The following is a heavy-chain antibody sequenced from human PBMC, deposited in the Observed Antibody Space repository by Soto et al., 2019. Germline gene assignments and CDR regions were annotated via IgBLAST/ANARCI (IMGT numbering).Heavy chain of an antibody. D-gene: IGHD3-3*02. V-gene: IGHV1-18*04. J-gene: IGHJ4*02. Sequence: QVPLVQSGAVVRKHGASVKVSCRGSGYTFGNFGISWLREAPGQGLEWMGWISAYNGNTHYAQRLQGRVTLTTDMSRSTGYMELRSLTPDDTAVYFCARDVPATAAFLWDFWGQGTLVTVSS. CDR2: ISAYNGNT. CDR1: GYTFGNFG. CDR3: ARDVPATAAFLWDF.